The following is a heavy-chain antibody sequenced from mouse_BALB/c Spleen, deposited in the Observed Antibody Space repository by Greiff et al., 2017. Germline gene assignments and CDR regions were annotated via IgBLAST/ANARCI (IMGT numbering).Heavy chain of an antibody. V-gene: IGHV3-6*02. CDR3: ARERDYEDYAMDY. CDR2: ISYDGSN. D-gene: IGHD2-4*01. Sequence: EVHLVESGPGLVKPSQSLSLTCSVTGYSITSGYYWNWIRQFPGNKLEWMGYISYDGSNNYNPSLKNRISITRDTSKNQFFLKLNSVTTEDTATYYCARERDYEDYAMDYWGQGTSVTVSS. CDR1: GYSITSGYY. J-gene: IGHJ4*01.